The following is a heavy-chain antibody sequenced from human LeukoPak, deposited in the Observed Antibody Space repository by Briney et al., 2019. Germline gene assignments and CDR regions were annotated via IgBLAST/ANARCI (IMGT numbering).Heavy chain of an antibody. CDR2: IYYSGNT. V-gene: IGHV4-59*01. J-gene: IGHJ3*02. Sequence: SETLSLTCTVSGGSISSYYWSWVRQPPGKGLEWIGYIYYSGNTNHNPSLKSRVTISVDTSKNQFSLKLSSVTAADTAVYYCPRVAVAGPFDAFDIWGQGTMVTVSS. CDR1: GGSISSYY. CDR3: PRVAVAGPFDAFDI. D-gene: IGHD6-19*01.